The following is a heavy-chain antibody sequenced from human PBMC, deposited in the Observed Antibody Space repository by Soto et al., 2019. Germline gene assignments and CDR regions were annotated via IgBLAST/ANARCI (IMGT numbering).Heavy chain of an antibody. CDR2: IIPIFGTA. D-gene: IGHD3-3*01. V-gene: IGHV1-69*06. J-gene: IGHJ3*02. Sequence: QVQLVQSGAEVKKPGSSVKVSCKASGGTFSSYAISWVRQAPGQGLEWMGGIIPIFGTANYAQKFQGRVTITADKSTSTAYMELSSLTSEDTAVYYCAGGEGLGPAAAFDIWGQGTMVTVSS. CDR1: GGTFSSYA. CDR3: AGGEGLGPAAAFDI.